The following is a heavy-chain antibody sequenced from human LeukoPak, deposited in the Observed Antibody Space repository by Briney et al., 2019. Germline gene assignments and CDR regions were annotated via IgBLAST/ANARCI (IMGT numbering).Heavy chain of an antibody. CDR3: ARAFQSLGGLSLPDY. CDR1: GYTFINYA. D-gene: IGHD3-16*02. V-gene: IGHV7-4-1*02. CDR2: INHNTGNP. J-gene: IGHJ4*02. Sequence: ASVKVSCKTSGYTFINYAMNWVRQAPAQGREWMGWINHNTGNPTYAQGFTGRFVFSLDTSVSTAYLQISSLQAEDTAVYFCARAFQSLGGLSLPDYWGQGTLVTVSS.